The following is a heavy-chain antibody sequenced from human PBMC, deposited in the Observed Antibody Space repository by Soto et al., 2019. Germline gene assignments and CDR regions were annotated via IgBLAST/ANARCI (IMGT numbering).Heavy chain of an antibody. J-gene: IGHJ6*02. CDR2: ISWNSGSI. CDR3: AKGTALTWIPEYYGMDV. Sequence: EVQLVESGGGLVQPGRSLRLSCAASGFTFDDYAMHWVRQAPGKGLEWVSGISWNSGSIGYADSVKGRFTISRDNAMNXXDLHMNSLRAEDTALYYCAKGTALTWIPEYYGMDVWGQGTTVTVSS. V-gene: IGHV3-9*01. CDR1: GFTFDDYA. D-gene: IGHD5-18*01.